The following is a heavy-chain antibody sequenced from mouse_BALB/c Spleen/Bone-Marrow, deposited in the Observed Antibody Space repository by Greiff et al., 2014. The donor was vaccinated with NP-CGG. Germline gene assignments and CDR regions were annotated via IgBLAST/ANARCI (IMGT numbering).Heavy chain of an antibody. D-gene: IGHD1-2*01. Sequence: EVQLQQSGPGLVKPSQSLSLTCTVTGYSITSDYAWNWIRQFPGNKLEWMGYISYSGSTSYNPSLKSRISITRDTSKNQFFLQLIFVTTGHTPIYYGEKSSLRLRGFPNGGQGPLLT. CDR1: GYSITSDYA. V-gene: IGHV3-2*02. CDR3: EKSSLRLRGFPN. J-gene: IGHJ3*01. CDR2: ISYSGST.